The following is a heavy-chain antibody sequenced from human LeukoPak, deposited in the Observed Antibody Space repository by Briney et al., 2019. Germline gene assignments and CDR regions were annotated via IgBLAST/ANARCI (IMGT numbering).Heavy chain of an antibody. CDR2: VYYSGIT. D-gene: IGHD5-18*01. CDR1: GGSISSSSYY. J-gene: IGHJ4*02. CDR3: ARNPGYSYGSPTFDY. Sequence: PSETLSLTCTVSGGSISSSSYYWGWIRQPPGKGLEWIGNVYYSGITYYNPSLKSRVIISLDTPKSQFSLKLSSVTAADTAVYYCARNPGYSYGSPTFDYWGQGTLVTVSS. V-gene: IGHV4-39*07.